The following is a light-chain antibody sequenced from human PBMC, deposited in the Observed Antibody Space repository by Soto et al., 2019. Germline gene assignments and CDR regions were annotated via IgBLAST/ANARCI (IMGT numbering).Light chain of an antibody. CDR3: QQYYSTPLT. Sequence: DIVMTQSPDSLAVSLGERATINCKSTQSILYSSNSKNYLAWYQQKPGQPPKLLIYWASTRESGVPERFSGSGSETDFTLTISSLQAEDVAVYYCQQYYSTPLTFGGGTRLEIK. J-gene: IGKJ4*01. CDR2: WAS. CDR1: QSILYSSNSKNY. V-gene: IGKV4-1*01.